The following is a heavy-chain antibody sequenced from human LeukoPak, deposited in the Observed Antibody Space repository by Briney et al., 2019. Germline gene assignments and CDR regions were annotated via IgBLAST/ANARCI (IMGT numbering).Heavy chain of an antibody. J-gene: IGHJ4*02. Sequence: ASVKVSCKASGYTFTGYYMHWVRQAPGQGHEWMGWINPNSGGTNYAQKFQGRVTMTRDTSISTAYMELSRLRSDDTAVYYCARLNSSGYLIAFDYWGQGTLVTVSS. D-gene: IGHD3-22*01. V-gene: IGHV1-2*02. CDR1: GYTFTGYY. CDR3: ARLNSSGYLIAFDY. CDR2: INPNSGGT.